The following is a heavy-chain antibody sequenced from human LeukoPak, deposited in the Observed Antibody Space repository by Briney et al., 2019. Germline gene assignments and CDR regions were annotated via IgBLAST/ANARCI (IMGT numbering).Heavy chain of an antibody. D-gene: IGHD3-10*01. CDR2: ISSSSSYI. CDR1: GFTFSSYE. V-gene: IGHV3-21*05. Sequence: PGGSLRLSCAASGFTFSSYEMNWVRQAPGKGLEWVSYISSSSSYIYYADSVKGRFTISRDNAKNSLYLQMNSLRAEDTAVYYCARVWFGELSGAFDIWGQGTMVTVSS. CDR3: ARVWFGELSGAFDI. J-gene: IGHJ3*02.